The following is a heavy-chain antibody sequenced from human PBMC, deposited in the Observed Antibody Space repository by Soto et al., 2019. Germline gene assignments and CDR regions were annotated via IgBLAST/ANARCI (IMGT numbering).Heavy chain of an antibody. CDR1: AGTFCVYF. J-gene: IGHJ4*03. CDR3: ARDFRYFPY. Sequence: PFVPRPLTCALYAGTFCVYFFTWVRQPPGKGLEWIGEIEHNGNNNINPSLKSRVTLSVDNSKNQISLTLTSVTAADTAVYYCARDFRYFPYWGHGTLVTVSS. D-gene: IGHD3-10*01. CDR2: IEHNGNN. V-gene: IGHV4-34*01.